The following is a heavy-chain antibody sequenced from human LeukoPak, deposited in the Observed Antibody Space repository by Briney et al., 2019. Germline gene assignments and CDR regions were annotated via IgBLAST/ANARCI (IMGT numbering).Heavy chain of an antibody. CDR3: ARHSKYYYDSSGSYVGYFQH. D-gene: IGHD3-22*01. Sequence: SETLSLNCTVSGGSISVYYWSWIRQPPGKGLEWIGYIYYSGSTNYNPSLKSRVTISVDTSKNQFSLKLSSVTAADTAVYYCARHSKYYYDSSGSYVGYFQHWGQGTLVTVSS. CDR1: GGSISVYY. V-gene: IGHV4-59*08. CDR2: IYYSGST. J-gene: IGHJ1*01.